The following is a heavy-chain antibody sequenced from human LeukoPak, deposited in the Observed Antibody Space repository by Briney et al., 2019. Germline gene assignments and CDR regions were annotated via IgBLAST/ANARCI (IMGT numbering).Heavy chain of an antibody. J-gene: IGHJ4*02. CDR3: ARVFGYGDY. Sequence: KAGWSLRLSCAASGFTFSSYGMHWVRQPPGKGLEWIGEIYHSGSTNYNPSLKSRVTISVDKSKNQFSLKLSSVTAADTAVYYCARVFGYGDYWGQGTLVTVSS. CDR1: GFTFSSYG. V-gene: IGHV4-4*02. CDR2: IYHSGST. D-gene: IGHD5-12*01.